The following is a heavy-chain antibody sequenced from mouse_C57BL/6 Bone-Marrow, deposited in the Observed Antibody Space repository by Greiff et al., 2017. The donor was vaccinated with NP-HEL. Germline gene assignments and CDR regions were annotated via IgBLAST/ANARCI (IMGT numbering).Heavy chain of an antibody. CDR3: ALGSSSAWFAY. CDR2: INPSSGYT. V-gene: IGHV1-4*01. J-gene: IGHJ3*01. Sequence: QVQLKQSGAELARPGASVKMSCKASGYTFTSYTMHWVKQRPGQGLEWIGYINPSSGYTKYNQKFKDKATLTADKSSSTAYMQLSSLTSEDSAVYYCALGSSSAWFAYWGQGTLVTVSA. D-gene: IGHD1-1*01. CDR1: GYTFTSYT.